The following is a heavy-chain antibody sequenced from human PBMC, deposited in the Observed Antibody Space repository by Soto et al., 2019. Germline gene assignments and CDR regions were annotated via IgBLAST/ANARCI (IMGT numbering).Heavy chain of an antibody. D-gene: IGHD2-2*02. CDR3: ARGGIPTQKWFDP. J-gene: IGHJ5*02. CDR1: GGSINSHF. V-gene: IGHV4-59*11. CDR2: IKYTGSP. Sequence: SETLSLTCTVSGGSINSHFLSWIRQPPGKGLEWIAYIKYTGSPSYNPSLQSRVTVSLDTSKNQFSLKLNSVTAADTAVYYCARGGIPTQKWFDPWGQGTLVTVSS.